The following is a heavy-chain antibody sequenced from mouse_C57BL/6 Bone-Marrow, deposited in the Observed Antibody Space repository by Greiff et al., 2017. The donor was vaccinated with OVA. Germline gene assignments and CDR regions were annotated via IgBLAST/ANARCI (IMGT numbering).Heavy chain of an antibody. CDR2: IDPEDGDT. J-gene: IGHJ3*01. D-gene: IGHD2-12*01. Sequence: EVKLMESGAELVRPGASVKLSCTASGFNIKDYYMHWVKQRPEQGLEWIGRIDPEDGDTEYAPKFQGKATMTADTSSNTAYLQLSSLTSEDTAVYYCTMAYYRKVCAYWGQGTLVTVSA. CDR3: TMAYYRKVCAY. V-gene: IGHV14-1*01. CDR1: GFNIKDYY.